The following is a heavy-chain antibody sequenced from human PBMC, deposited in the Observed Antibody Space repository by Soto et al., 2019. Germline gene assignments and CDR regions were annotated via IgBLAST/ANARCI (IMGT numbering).Heavy chain of an antibody. J-gene: IGHJ5*01. CDR2: IDCNGVT. Sequence: PSETLSLTCSVSGVSVSSNGYYWGWIRQPPAKGLEWSGNIDCNGVTSDDPSLRTRLTISRDTSKNQFSLRLTSVAAADTALYSFGKILVPATKNTGTDSWGPAILVTVSS. D-gene: IGHD2-21*02. CDR3: GKILVPATKNTGTDS. V-gene: IGHV4-39*01. CDR1: GVSVSSNGYY.